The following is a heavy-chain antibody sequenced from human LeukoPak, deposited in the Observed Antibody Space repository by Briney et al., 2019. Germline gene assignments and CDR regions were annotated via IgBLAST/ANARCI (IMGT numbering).Heavy chain of an antibody. D-gene: IGHD3-22*01. Sequence: PSETLSLTCNVSGGSISSYYWSWIRQPPGKGLEWIGYIYHSGNTYYNPSLKSRVTISIHNSKNQFSLKVNSVTAADTAVYYCARERNYYDSSGPPYYYSALDVWGQGTTVTVSS. V-gene: IGHV4-59*01. J-gene: IGHJ6*02. CDR3: ARERNYYDSSGPPYYYSALDV. CDR1: GGSISSYY. CDR2: IYHSGNT.